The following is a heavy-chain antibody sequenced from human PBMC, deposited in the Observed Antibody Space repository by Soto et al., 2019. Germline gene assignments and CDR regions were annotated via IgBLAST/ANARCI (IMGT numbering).Heavy chain of an antibody. Sequence: PGGSLRLSCAASGFTFSSYGMHWVRQAPGKGLEWVAVISYDGSNKYYADSVKGRFTISRDNSKNTLYLQMNSLRAEDTAVYYCAKASRGFCTNGVCYTRYYFDYWGQGTLVTVSS. D-gene: IGHD2-8*01. V-gene: IGHV3-30*18. CDR1: GFTFSSYG. CDR2: ISYDGSNK. J-gene: IGHJ4*02. CDR3: AKASRGFCTNGVCYTRYYFDY.